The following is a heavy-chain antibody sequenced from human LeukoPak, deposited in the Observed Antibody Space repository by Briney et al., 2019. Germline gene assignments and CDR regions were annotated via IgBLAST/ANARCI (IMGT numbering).Heavy chain of an antibody. D-gene: IGHD2-15*01. J-gene: IGHJ5*02. V-gene: IGHV1-8*03. CDR1: GYTFTSYD. Sequence: ASVKVSCKASGYTFTSYDINWVRQATGQGLERMGWMNPNSGNTGYAQKFQGRVTITRNTSISTAYMELSSLRSEDTAVYYCARKDCSGGSCYSNWFDPWGQGTLVTVSS. CDR2: MNPNSGNT. CDR3: ARKDCSGGSCYSNWFDP.